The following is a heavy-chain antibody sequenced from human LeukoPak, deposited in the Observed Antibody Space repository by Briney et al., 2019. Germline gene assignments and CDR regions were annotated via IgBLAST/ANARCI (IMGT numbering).Heavy chain of an antibody. CDR3: AELGITMIGGV. Sequence: GGSLRLSCAASGFTFSTYAMSWVRQAPGKGLEWVSTISGDSVNTNYADSVKGRFTISRDNAKNTLYLQMNSLRAEDTAVYYCAELGITMIGGVWGKGTTVTISS. D-gene: IGHD3-10*02. CDR1: GFTFSTYA. V-gene: IGHV3-23*01. CDR2: ISGDSVNT. J-gene: IGHJ6*04.